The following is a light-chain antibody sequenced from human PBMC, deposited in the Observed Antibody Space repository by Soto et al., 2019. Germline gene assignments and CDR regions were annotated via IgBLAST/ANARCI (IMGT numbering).Light chain of an antibody. CDR2: DAY. V-gene: IGKV3-11*01. CDR1: QSFRGP. Sequence: EVVLTQSPVTLSLSPGERATLSSRASQSFRGPLAWYQQKPGQAPRLLIYDAYNRATGIPPRFSGSGSGTDFTLTISSLEPEDSAVYYCQQRHMWPITLGQGTRLEIK. CDR3: QQRHMWPIT. J-gene: IGKJ5*01.